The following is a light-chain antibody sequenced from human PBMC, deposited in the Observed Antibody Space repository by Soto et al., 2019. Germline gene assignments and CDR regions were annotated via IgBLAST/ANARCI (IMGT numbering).Light chain of an antibody. CDR2: DVS. CDR3: SSYRSSSTGV. V-gene: IGLV2-14*01. CDR1: RSDVGGYNF. Sequence: QSALTQPASVSGSPGQLITISCTGTRSDVGGYNFVSWYQQHPGKAPKLMIYDVSNRPSGVSNRFSGSKSGNTASLTISGLQAEDEADYYCSSYRSSSTGVFGTGTKLTVL. J-gene: IGLJ1*01.